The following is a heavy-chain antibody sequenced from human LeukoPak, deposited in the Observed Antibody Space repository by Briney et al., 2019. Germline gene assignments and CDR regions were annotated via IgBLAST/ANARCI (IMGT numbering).Heavy chain of an antibody. CDR1: GYTFTSYD. J-gene: IGHJ4*02. V-gene: IGHV1-8*01. D-gene: IGHD5-24*01. CDR2: MNPNSGNT. Sequence: GASVKVSCEASGYTFTSYDINWVRQATGQGLEWMGWMNPNSGNTGYAQKFQGRVTMTRNTSISTAYMELSSLRSEDTAVYYCARGQRWLQLLDYWGQGTLVTVSS. CDR3: ARGQRWLQLLDY.